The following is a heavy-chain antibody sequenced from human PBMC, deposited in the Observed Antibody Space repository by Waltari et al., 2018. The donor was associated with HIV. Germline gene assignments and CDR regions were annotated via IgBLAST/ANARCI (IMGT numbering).Heavy chain of an antibody. D-gene: IGHD2-15*01. CDR3: ARDRGTIVVVGAATPGKYGMDV. J-gene: IGHJ6*02. Sequence: EVQVVESGGGLVQPGGSLRLSCAASGFTFSSYWMSWVRQAPGKGLEWVANIKQDGSEKYYVDSVKGRFTSSRDNAKNSLYLQMNSLRAEDTAVYYCARDRGTIVVVGAATPGKYGMDVWGQGTTVTVSS. CDR2: IKQDGSEK. V-gene: IGHV3-7*01. CDR1: GFTFSSYW.